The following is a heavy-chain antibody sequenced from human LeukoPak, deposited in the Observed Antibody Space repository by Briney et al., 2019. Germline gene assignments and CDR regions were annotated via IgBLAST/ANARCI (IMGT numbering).Heavy chain of an antibody. V-gene: IGHV6-1*01. CDR2: TYYRSKWYN. CDR3: ARDPVVVVPAAAWYFDL. J-gene: IGHJ2*01. D-gene: IGHD2-2*01. CDR1: GDSVSSNSAA. Sequence: SQTLSLTCAISGDSVSSNSAAWNWIRQSPSRGLEWLGRTYYRSKWYNDYAVSVKSRITINPDTSKNQFSLQLNSVTPEDTAVYYCARDPVVVVPAAAWYFDLWGRGTLVTVSS.